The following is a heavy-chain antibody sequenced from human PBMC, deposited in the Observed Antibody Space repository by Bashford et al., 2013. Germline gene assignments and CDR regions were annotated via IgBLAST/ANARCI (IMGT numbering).Heavy chain of an antibody. CDR2: IYPGDSDV. Sequence: GESLKISCKGSGYSFTSYWIGWVRQMPGKGLEWMGIIYPGDSDVRYSPSFQGQVTISADKSITTAYLQWSSLKASDTATYYCARHALSSDWSLSDYWGQGTLVTVSS. CDR1: GYSFTSYW. J-gene: IGHJ4*02. V-gene: IGHV5-51*01. D-gene: IGHD6-19*01. CDR3: ARHALSSDWSLSDY.